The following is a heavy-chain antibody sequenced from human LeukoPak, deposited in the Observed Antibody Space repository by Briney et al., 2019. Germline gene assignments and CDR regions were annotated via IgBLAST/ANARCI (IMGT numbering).Heavy chain of an antibody. CDR2: INHSGST. J-gene: IGHJ6*02. V-gene: IGHV4-34*01. CDR1: GGSFSGYY. D-gene: IGHD3-22*01. CDR3: ARGYYYDSSGYYYYYYGMDV. Sequence: SETLSLTCAVYGGSFSGYYWSWIRQPPGKGLEWIGEINHSGSTNYNPSLKSRVTISVDTSKNQFSLKLRSVTAADTAVYYCARGYYYDSSGYYYYYYGMDVWGQGTTVTVSS.